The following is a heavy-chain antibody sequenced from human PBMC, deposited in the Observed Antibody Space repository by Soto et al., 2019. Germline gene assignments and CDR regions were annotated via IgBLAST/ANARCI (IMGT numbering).Heavy chain of an antibody. D-gene: IGHD3-3*01. V-gene: IGHV3-23*01. CDR1: GFTVSSYA. J-gene: IGHJ6*03. Sequence: GGSLRLSCAASGFTVSSYAMSWVRQAPGKGLEWVSAISGSGASTYYADSVKGRFTISRDISNNPLYLQLNSLRAEDTAVYYCAKLSLEWYEYYYYMDVWGKGTTVTVSS. CDR2: ISGSGAST. CDR3: AKLSLEWYEYYYYMDV.